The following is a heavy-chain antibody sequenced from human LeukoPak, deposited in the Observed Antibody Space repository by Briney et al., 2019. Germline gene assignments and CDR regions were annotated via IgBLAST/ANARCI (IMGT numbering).Heavy chain of an antibody. CDR2: ISGGGST. V-gene: IGHV3-23*01. D-gene: IGHD6-6*01. CDR1: GFTFSTYA. CDR3: ARECSSSSSPFDY. Sequence: GGSLRLSCAASGFTFSTYAMSWVRQAPGKGLEWVSGISGGGSTDYADPVKGRFTISRDNPKNTLYLQMNSLRAEDTAVYYCARECSSSSSPFDYWGQGTLVTVSS. J-gene: IGHJ4*02.